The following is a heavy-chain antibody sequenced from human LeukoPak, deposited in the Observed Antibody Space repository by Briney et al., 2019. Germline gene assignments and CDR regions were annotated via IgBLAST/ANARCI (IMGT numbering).Heavy chain of an antibody. J-gene: IGHJ4*02. V-gene: IGHV3-48*01. CDR3: ARGSTYYDSSGQVPFDY. CDR2: ISSSSSTI. D-gene: IGHD3-22*01. Sequence: PGGSLRLSCAASGFTLGSYWMSWVRQAPGKGLEWVSYISSSSSTIYYADSVKGRFTISRDNAKNSLYLQMNSLRAEDTAVYYCARGSTYYDSSGQVPFDYWGQGTLVTVSS. CDR1: GFTLGSYW.